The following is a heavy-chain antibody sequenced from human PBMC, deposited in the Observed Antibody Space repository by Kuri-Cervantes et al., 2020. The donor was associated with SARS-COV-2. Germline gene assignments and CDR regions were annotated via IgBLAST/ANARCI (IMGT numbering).Heavy chain of an antibody. D-gene: IGHD3-3*01. Sequence: GGSLRLSCAASGFTFSGSAMHWVRQASGKGLEWVGRIRGKANSYATAYAASVKGRFTISRDDSKNTAYLQMNSLKTEDTAVYYCTRDDFWSGYYTSWGQGTLVTVSS. CDR2: IRGKANSYAT. J-gene: IGHJ5*02. V-gene: IGHV3-73*01. CDR1: GFTFSGSA. CDR3: TRDDFWSGYYTS.